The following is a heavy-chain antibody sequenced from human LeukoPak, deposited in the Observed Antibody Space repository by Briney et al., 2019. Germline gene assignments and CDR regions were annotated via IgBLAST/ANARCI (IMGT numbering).Heavy chain of an antibody. CDR1: GYSFTNYD. CDR3: ARMYYYDNSGDDNWFDP. Sequence: ASVKVSCKASGYSFTNYDINWVRQATGQGLEWMGWLDPNTGNTGYAQKFQGRVTITRNTSISTAYLELSSLRSEDTAIYYCARMYYYDNSGDDNWFDPWGQGTLVTVSS. V-gene: IGHV1-8*03. J-gene: IGHJ5*02. CDR2: LDPNTGNT. D-gene: IGHD3-22*01.